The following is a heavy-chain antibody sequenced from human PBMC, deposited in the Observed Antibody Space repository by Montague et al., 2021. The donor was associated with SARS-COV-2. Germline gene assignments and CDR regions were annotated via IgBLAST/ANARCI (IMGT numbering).Heavy chain of an antibody. CDR3: ARMVAGTTGLDY. V-gene: IGHV2-70*11. D-gene: IGHD6-19*01. CDR2: XDWDDDK. J-gene: IGHJ4*02. CDR1: GFSLSTSGMC. Sequence: PALVKPTQTLTLTCTFSGFSLSTSGMCVSWIRQPPGKALEWLARXDWDDDKYYSTSLKTRLTTSKDTSKNQVVLTMTNMDPVGTATYYCARMVAGTTGLDYWGQGTLVTVSS.